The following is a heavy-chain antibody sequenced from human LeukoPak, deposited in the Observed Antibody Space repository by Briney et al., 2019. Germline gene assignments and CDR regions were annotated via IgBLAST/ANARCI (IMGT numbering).Heavy chain of an antibody. Sequence: SETLSLTCTVSGGSISSGGYYWSWIRQPPGKGLEWIGYIYHSGSTYYNPSLKSRVTISVDRSKNQFSLKLSSVTAADTAVYYCARFAYYMDVWGKGTTVTVSS. V-gene: IGHV4-30-2*01. CDR1: GGSISSGGYY. CDR2: IYHSGST. CDR3: ARFAYYMDV. J-gene: IGHJ6*03.